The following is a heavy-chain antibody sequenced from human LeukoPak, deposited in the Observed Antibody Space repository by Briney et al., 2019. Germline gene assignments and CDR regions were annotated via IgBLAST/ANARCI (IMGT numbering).Heavy chain of an antibody. CDR1: GFTFSSYW. D-gene: IGHD2-2*01. Sequence: GGSLRLSCAASGFTFSSYWMSWVRQAPGKGLEWVANIKQDGSEKYYVDSVKGRFTISRDNAKNSLYLQMNSLRAEDTAVYYCARDCSSTSCYRYYFDYWGQGTLVTVSS. J-gene: IGHJ4*02. CDR3: ARDCSSTSCYRYYFDY. CDR2: IKQDGSEK. V-gene: IGHV3-7*01.